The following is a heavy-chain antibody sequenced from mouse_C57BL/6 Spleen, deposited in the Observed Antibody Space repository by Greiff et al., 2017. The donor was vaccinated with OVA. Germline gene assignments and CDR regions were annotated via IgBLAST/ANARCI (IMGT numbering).Heavy chain of an antibody. Sequence: VQGVESGPELVKPGASVKLSCKASGYTFTSYDINWVKQRPGQGLEWIGWIYPRDGSTKYNEKFKGKATLTVDTSSSTAYMELHSLTSEDSAVYFCARTYFDVWGTGTTVTVSS. V-gene: IGHV1-85*01. J-gene: IGHJ1*03. CDR2: IYPRDGST. CDR3: ARTYFDV. CDR1: GYTFTSYD.